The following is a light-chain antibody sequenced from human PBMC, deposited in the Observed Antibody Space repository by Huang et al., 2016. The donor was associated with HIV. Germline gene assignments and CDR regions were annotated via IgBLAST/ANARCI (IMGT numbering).Light chain of an antibody. J-gene: IGKJ1*01. CDR1: QGLLYSDGKTN. Sequence: EIVLTQSHHSLSVTPGQPASISCKSSQGLLYSDGKTNLYWYLQKAGQPPHLLIYEVSNRFSGVPDRFSGSGSGTDFTLKISRVEAEDVGTYYCMQSKKLPPTFGQGTKVEV. CDR3: MQSKKLPPT. V-gene: IGKV2D-29*01. CDR2: EVS.